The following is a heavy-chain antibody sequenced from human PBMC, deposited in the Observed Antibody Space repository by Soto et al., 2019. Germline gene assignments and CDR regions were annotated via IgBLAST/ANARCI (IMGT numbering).Heavy chain of an antibody. V-gene: IGHV3-74*01. CDR1: GFTFSSYW. CDR2: INSDGSST. CDR3: AGPYSSSWYWFDP. J-gene: IGHJ5*02. Sequence: PGGSLRLSCAASGFTFSSYWMHWVRQAPGKGLAWVSRINSDGSSTSYADSVKGRFTIPRDNAKNTLYLQMNSLRAEDTAVYYCAGPYSSSWYWFDPWGQGTLVTVSS. D-gene: IGHD6-13*01.